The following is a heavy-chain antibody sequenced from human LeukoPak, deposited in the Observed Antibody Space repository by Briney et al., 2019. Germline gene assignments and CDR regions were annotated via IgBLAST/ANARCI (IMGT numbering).Heavy chain of an antibody. Sequence: ASVKVSCKASGGTFSSYAISWVRQAPGQGLEWMGRIIPILGIANYAQKFQGRVTITADKSTSTAYMELSSLRSEDTAVYYCARDPHDSSKDYYGSGSRNWFDPWGQGTLVTVSS. D-gene: IGHD3-10*01. CDR1: GGTFSSYA. V-gene: IGHV1-69*04. CDR2: IIPILGIA. J-gene: IGHJ5*02. CDR3: ARDPHDSSKDYYGSGSRNWFDP.